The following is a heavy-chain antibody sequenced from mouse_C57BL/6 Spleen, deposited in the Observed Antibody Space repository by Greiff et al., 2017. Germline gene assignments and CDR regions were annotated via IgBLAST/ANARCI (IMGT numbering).Heavy chain of an antibody. Sequence: QVQLQQPGAELVKPGASVKLSCKASGYTFTSYWMHWVKQRPGQGLEWIGMIHPNSGSTNYNEKFKSKATLTVDKSSSTAYMQLSSLTSEDSAVYYGERKDDYDGDYWGQGTTLTVAS. D-gene: IGHD2-4*01. CDR1: GYTFTSYW. CDR3: ERKDDYDGDY. CDR2: IHPNSGST. J-gene: IGHJ2*01. V-gene: IGHV1-64*01.